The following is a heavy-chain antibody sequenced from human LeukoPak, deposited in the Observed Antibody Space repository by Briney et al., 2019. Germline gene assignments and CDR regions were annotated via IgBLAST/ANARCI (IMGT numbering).Heavy chain of an antibody. Sequence: EASVKVSCKASGGTFSSYAISWVRQAPGQGLEWMGGIIPIFGTANYAQKFQGRVTITADESTSTACVELSSLRSEDTAVYYCARDKTTVTGRTRYYYYYMDVWGKGTTVTVSS. CDR1: GGTFSSYA. CDR2: IIPIFGTA. J-gene: IGHJ6*03. CDR3: ARDKTTVTGRTRYYYYYMDV. V-gene: IGHV1-69*13. D-gene: IGHD4-11*01.